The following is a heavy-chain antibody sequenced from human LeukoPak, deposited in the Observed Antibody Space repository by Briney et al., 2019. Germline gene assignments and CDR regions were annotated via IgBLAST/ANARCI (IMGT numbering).Heavy chain of an antibody. Sequence: SETLSLTCAVSGGSFTGYYWSWIRQPPGTGLEWIGEINHSGNTNYNPSLKSRVTISVDTSKNQFSLKLSSVTAADTAVYYCATTNYDSSGYYAFDIWGRGTLVSVSS. V-gene: IGHV4-34*01. J-gene: IGHJ3*02. CDR1: GGSFTGYY. CDR2: INHSGNT. CDR3: ATTNYDSSGYYAFDI. D-gene: IGHD3-22*01.